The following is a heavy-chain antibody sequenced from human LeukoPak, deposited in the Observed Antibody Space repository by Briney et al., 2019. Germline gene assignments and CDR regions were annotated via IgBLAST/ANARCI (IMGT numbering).Heavy chain of an antibody. J-gene: IGHJ4*02. CDR2: ISGSGGST. Sequence: GGSLRLSCAASGFTFSSYAMRWARQAPGKGLEWVSSISGSGGSTNYADSVKGRFTISRDNSKNTLYLQMNSLRAEDTAVYYCARVWTPTVVTNFYFDYWGQGTLVTVSS. CDR1: GFTFSSYA. V-gene: IGHV3-23*01. D-gene: IGHD4-23*01. CDR3: ARVWTPTVVTNFYFDY.